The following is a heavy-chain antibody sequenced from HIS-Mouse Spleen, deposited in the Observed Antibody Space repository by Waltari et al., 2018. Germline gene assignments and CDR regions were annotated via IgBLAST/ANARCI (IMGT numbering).Heavy chain of an antibody. D-gene: IGHD2-8*01. J-gene: IGHJ4*02. CDR1: GFTCTSYG. V-gene: IGHV3-33*06. CDR3: AKGGLMVYAIGDY. CDR2: IWYDGSNK. Sequence: QVQLVESGGGVVQPGRSLRLSFAASGFTCTSYGMHWVRQAPGKGLEWVAVIWYDGSNKYYADSVKGRFTISRDNSKNTLYLQMNSLRAEDTAVYYCAKGGLMVYAIGDYWGQGTLVTVSS.